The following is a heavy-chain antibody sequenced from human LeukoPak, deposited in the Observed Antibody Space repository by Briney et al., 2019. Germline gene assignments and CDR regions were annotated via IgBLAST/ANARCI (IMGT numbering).Heavy chain of an antibody. D-gene: IGHD6-13*01. CDR3: ARGEQLVLGD. Sequence: GGSLRLFCAASGFTFSSYSMNWVRQAPGKGLEWVASISSSSSYIYYADSVKGRFTISRDNAKNSLYLQMNSLRADDTAVYYCARGEQLVLGDWGQGTLVTVSS. V-gene: IGHV3-21*01. CDR2: ISSSSSYI. J-gene: IGHJ4*02. CDR1: GFTFSSYS.